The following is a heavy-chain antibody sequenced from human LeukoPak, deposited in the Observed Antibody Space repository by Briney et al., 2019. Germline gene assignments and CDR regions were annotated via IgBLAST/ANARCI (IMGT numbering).Heavy chain of an antibody. J-gene: IGHJ4*02. V-gene: IGHV3-48*01. CDR2: VGISSGNT. Sequence: PEGSLRLSCAASGFTFSDYSMNWVRQAPGKGLEWISYVGISSGNTKYADYVKGRFTISGGKAKNSLYLQMNSLRVEDTAVYYCARDTKYAFDNWGQGTMVTVSS. CDR3: ARDTKYAFDN. CDR1: GFTFSDYS. D-gene: IGHD2-2*01.